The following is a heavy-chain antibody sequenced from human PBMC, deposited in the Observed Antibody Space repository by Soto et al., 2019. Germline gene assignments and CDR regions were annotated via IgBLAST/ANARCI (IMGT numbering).Heavy chain of an antibody. CDR3: ARLLHDNRGYYYFDY. V-gene: IGHV4-59*08. J-gene: IGHJ4*02. CDR1: GGSISSYY. CDR2: IFYSGST. Sequence: PSETLSLTCTVSGGSISSYYWSWIRQPPGKGLEWIGYIFYSGSTTYNPSLKSRVTMSIDTSKKQFSLKMSSVTAADTAVYYCARLLHDNRGYYYFDYWGRGTLVTVSS. D-gene: IGHD3-9*01.